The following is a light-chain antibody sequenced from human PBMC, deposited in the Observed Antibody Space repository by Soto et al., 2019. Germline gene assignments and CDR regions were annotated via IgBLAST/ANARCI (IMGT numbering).Light chain of an antibody. Sequence: QSAPTQPPSASGSPGQSATISCTGTSSDVGGYNYVSWYQQYPGKAPKLVIYEVSKRPSGVPDRFSGSKSGNTASLTVSGLQAEDEADYYCSSYAGGSSWVFGGGTKLTVL. J-gene: IGLJ3*02. V-gene: IGLV2-8*01. CDR2: EVS. CDR3: SSYAGGSSWV. CDR1: SSDVGGYNY.